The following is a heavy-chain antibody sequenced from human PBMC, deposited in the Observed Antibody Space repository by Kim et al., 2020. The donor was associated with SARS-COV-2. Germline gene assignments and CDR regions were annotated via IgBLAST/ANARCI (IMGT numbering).Heavy chain of an antibody. Sequence: YAQMCQGRVTMTSDTSISTAYMGLSRLRSDDTAVYYCAREITGATSGFDYWGQGTLVTVSS. J-gene: IGHJ4*02. CDR3: AREITGATSGFDY. D-gene: IGHD1-7*01. V-gene: IGHV1-2*02.